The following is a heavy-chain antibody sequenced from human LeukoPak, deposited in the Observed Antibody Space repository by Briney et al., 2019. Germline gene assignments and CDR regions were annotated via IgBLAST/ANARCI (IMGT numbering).Heavy chain of an antibody. D-gene: IGHD6-13*01. CDR2: ISWDGGST. J-gene: IGHJ6*03. CDR1: GFTFDDYT. Sequence: PGGSLRLSCAASGFTFDDYTMHWVRQAPGKGLEWVSLISWDGGSTYYADSAKGRFTISRDNSKNSLYLQMNSVRTEDTALYYCAKDIAAAGHDYYYYYMDVWGKGTTVTVSS. V-gene: IGHV3-43*01. CDR3: AKDIAAAGHDYYYYYMDV.